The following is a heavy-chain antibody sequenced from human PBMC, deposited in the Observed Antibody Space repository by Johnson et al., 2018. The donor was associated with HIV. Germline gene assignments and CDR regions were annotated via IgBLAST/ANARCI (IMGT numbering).Heavy chain of an antibody. D-gene: IGHD2-15*01. CDR1: GFTVSGSA. J-gene: IGHJ3*02. CDR2: IRSETYSYAT. CDR3: ARACSAAHCYSAQAFDI. V-gene: IGHV3-73*01. Sequence: VQLVESGGGLVQPDGSLKLSCAASGFTVSGSAMHWVRQTSGKGLEWVGRIRSETYSYATAYAASVKGRFTISRDDSQKTAYLQMNSLRAGDPAVYYCARACSAAHCYSAQAFDIWGQGTMVTVSS.